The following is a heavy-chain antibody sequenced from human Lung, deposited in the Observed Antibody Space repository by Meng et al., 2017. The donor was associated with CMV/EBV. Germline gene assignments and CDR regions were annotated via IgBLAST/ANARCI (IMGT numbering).Heavy chain of an antibody. CDR1: GYSFSSYG. V-gene: IGHV1-18*01. CDR3: ARDRWYCGSGNYYPFDF. CDR2: ISAYNGNT. Sequence: ASXXVSXKASGYSFSSYGVNWVRQAPGQGLEWRGWISAYNGNTNYEQKFEGRVTMTTDTSTSTAYMELRRLRSDDTAVYYCARDRWYCGSGNYYPFDFWGQGTXVNGAS. J-gene: IGHJ4*02. D-gene: IGHD3-10*01.